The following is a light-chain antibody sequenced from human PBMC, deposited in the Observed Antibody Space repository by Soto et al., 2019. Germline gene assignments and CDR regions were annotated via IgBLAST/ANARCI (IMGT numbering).Light chain of an antibody. V-gene: IGKV3-15*01. CDR2: GVS. CDR3: QKYNSAPWT. Sequence: VVSQSPGTLSLSQGERATLSCRASQSVSSNLAWYQQKPGQAPRLLIYGVSTRATGVPARFSGSGSGTDFTLTISSLQPEDVATYYCQKYNSAPWTFGQGTKVDIK. CDR1: QSVSSN. J-gene: IGKJ1*01.